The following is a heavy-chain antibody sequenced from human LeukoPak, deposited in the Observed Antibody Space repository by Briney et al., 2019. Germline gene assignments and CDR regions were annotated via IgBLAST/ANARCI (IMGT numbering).Heavy chain of an antibody. J-gene: IGHJ4*02. CDR2: FDPDDGET. CDR1: GFSLTELS. Sequence: ASVKVSCKVSGFSLTELSMHWVRQAPGKGLEWMGGFDPDDGETPLFAQKFQGRVSMTEDTSTDTAYMELSSLSSEDTAVYYCATGTIYCSSCSGDYWGQGTLVTVSS. V-gene: IGHV1-24*01. D-gene: IGHD2-2*01. CDR3: ATGTIYCSSCSGDY.